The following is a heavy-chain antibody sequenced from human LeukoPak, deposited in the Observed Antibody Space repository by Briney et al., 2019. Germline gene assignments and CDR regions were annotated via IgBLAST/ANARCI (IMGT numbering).Heavy chain of an antibody. CDR2: IYYSGST. V-gene: IGHV4-59*08. D-gene: IGHD6-6*01. CDR1: GGSISSYY. CDR3: ASTFIAARPSGGLLYFDY. J-gene: IGHJ4*02. Sequence: PSETLSLTCTVSGGSISSYYWNWTRQPPGKGLEWIGYIYYSGSTNYNPSLKSRVTISIDTSKNQFSLKVTSMTAADTAVYYCASTFIAARPSGGLLYFDYWGQGTLVTVSS.